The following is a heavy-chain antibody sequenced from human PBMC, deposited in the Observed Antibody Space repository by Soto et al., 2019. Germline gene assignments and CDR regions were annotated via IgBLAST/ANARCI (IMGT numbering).Heavy chain of an antibody. Sequence: EVQLVESGGALVQPGRSLRVSCEASGFTFDDYAMHWVRQAPGKGLEWVSGITWNSGSIGYADSVKGRFTISRDNAKNSLYLQMSSLRAEDTALYYCAKGLGEAWGQGTLVTVSS. CDR1: GFTFDDYA. CDR3: AKGLGEA. D-gene: IGHD3-16*01. CDR2: ITWNSGSI. V-gene: IGHV3-9*01. J-gene: IGHJ5*02.